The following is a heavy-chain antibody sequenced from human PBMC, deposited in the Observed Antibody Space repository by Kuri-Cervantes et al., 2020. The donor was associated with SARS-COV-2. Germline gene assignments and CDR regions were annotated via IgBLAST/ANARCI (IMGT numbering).Heavy chain of an antibody. D-gene: IGHD2-8*02. Sequence: SETLSLTCVVSGGAINTYNWWTWVRQSPGKGLQWIGEIFHDGSTKFNPSLSLRGRVTMSLDKSKNQFSLNLTSVTAADTAVYYCARVRYCTATNCMPFCDYWGQGTLVTVSS. V-gene: IGHV4-4*02. CDR2: IFHDGST. J-gene: IGHJ4*02. CDR1: GGAINTYNW. CDR3: ARVRYCTATNCMPFCDY.